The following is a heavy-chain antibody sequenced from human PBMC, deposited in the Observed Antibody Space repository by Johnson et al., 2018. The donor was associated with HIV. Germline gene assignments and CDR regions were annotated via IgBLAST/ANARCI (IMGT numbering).Heavy chain of an antibody. CDR1: GFTVSSNY. V-gene: IGHV3-66*01. J-gene: IGHJ3*02. CDR3: ARSEYDYYDSSGYDAFDI. Sequence: MLLVESGGGLVQPGGSLRLSCAASGFTVSSNYMSWVRQAPGKGLEWVSVIYSGGNTYYADSVKGRFTISRDNSKNTLYLQMNSLRVEDTAVYYCARSEYDYYDSSGYDAFDIWGQGTMVTVSS. CDR2: IYSGGNT. D-gene: IGHD3-22*01.